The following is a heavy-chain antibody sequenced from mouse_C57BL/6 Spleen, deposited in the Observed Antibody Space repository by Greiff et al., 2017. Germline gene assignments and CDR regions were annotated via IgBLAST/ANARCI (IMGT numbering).Heavy chain of an antibody. V-gene: IGHV14-2*01. Sequence: EVMLVESGAELVKPGASVKLSCTASGFNIKDYYMHWVKQRTEQGLEWIRRIDPEDGETKYASKFQGKATITADTSSNTAYLQLSSLTSEDTAVYYCARGYGNYGAMDYWGQGTSVTVSS. CDR2: IDPEDGET. CDR3: ARGYGNYGAMDY. CDR1: GFNIKDYY. J-gene: IGHJ4*01. D-gene: IGHD2-1*01.